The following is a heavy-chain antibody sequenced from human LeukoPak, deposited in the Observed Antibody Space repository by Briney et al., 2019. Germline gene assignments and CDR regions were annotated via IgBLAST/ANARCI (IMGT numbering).Heavy chain of an antibody. D-gene: IGHD2-21*02. CDR2: INPDGRDT. J-gene: IGHJ1*01. CDR1: GFTFNRCW. Sequence: GGSLRLSCVVSGFTFNRCWMNWVRQAPGKGLEWVAHINPDGRDTYYVDSVKGQFTISRDNAQNSMYLQMNSLRVEDTAVYYCTSWGDTTAEYFQRWGQGTLVTVSS. V-gene: IGHV3-7*01. CDR3: TSWGDTTAEYFQR.